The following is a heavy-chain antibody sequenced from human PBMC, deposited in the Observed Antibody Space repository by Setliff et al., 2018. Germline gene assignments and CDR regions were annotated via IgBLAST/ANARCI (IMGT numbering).Heavy chain of an antibody. J-gene: IGHJ4*02. D-gene: IGHD2-15*01. V-gene: IGHV4-59*02. Sequence: SETLSLTCTASGGSVRGYYWSWIRQPPGKGLEWIGYMYYSGDTNYNPSLKSRVTLSLDTAKNQFSLELRAVTAADTALYYCARENGYCSGGACYFMFDYWGQGTLVTVSS. CDR3: ARENGYCSGGACYFMFDY. CDR2: MYYSGDT. CDR1: GGSVRGYY.